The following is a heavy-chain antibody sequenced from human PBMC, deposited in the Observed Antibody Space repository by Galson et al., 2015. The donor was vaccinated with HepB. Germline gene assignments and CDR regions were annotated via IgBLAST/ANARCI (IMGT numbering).Heavy chain of an antibody. CDR3: ARDRDRDYGDFPFDH. CDR1: GFTLTSYG. J-gene: IGHJ4*02. V-gene: IGHV1-18*01. D-gene: IGHD4-17*01. CDR2: TNLYNGNT. Sequence: SVNVSCKASGFTLTSYGIGWVRQAPGQGLEWMGWTNLYNGNTKYAQKLRGRVTLTTDTSTSTVYMELRSLRSDDTAVYYCARDRDRDYGDFPFDHWGQGTLVTVSS.